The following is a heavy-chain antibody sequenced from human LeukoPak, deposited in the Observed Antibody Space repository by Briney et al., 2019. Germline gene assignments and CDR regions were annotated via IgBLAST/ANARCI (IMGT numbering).Heavy chain of an antibody. J-gene: IGHJ4*02. D-gene: IGHD3-10*01. CDR1: GFTFSDHG. V-gene: IGHV3-33*01. CDR2: IWSDGSNK. CDR3: VRASGSFDY. Sequence: GGSLRLSCAASGFTFSDHGIHWVRQAPGKGLEWVAVIWSDGSNKYYADSVKGRFTISRDNSKKTLYLQMNSLRVEDTAVCYCVRASGSFDYWGQGTLVTVSS.